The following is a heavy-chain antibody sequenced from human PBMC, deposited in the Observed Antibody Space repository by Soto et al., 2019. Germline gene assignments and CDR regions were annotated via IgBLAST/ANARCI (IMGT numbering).Heavy chain of an antibody. CDR2: IIPIFGTA. CDR3: ARDWVEMATIWGRYYYGMDV. CDR1: GYTFTSYG. D-gene: IGHD5-12*01. J-gene: IGHJ6*02. V-gene: IGHV1-69*13. Sequence: SVKVSCKASGYTFTSYGISWVRQAPGQGLEWMGGIIPIFGTANYAQKFQGRVTITADESTSTAYMELSSLRSEDTAVYYCARDWVEMATIWGRYYYGMDVWGQGTTVTVSS.